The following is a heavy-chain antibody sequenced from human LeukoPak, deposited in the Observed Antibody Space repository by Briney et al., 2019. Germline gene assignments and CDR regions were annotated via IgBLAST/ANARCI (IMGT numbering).Heavy chain of an antibody. V-gene: IGHV3-23*01. D-gene: IGHD4-17*01. CDR2: TSGSGGST. J-gene: IGHJ4*02. CDR3: AKGTSVTNLAY. CDR1: GFTLSRYA. Sequence: GGSLRLSCAASGFTLSRYAVTWVRQAPGEGREWVSGTSGSGGSTYYADSLKGRFNVARDNSQNTLYLQMNRLRPEDTAVYYCAKGTSVTNLAYWGQGTLVTVSS.